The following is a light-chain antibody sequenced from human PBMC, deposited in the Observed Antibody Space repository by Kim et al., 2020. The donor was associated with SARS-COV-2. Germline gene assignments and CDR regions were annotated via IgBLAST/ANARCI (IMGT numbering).Light chain of an antibody. CDR3: QTWGTGIV. CDR1: SGHSSYA. V-gene: IGLV4-69*01. J-gene: IGLJ2*01. Sequence: GASVKLTCTRSSGHSSYAIERHKQQPETGLRYLMKLHRDGSHSKGDGIRSRFSGSSAGGELYLTFPSLQSEDEADYYCQTWGTGIVFGGGTQLTVL. CDR2: LHRDGSH.